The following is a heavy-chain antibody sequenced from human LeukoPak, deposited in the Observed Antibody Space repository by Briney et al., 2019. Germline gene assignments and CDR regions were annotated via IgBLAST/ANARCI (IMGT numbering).Heavy chain of an antibody. CDR2: IYTSGST. CDR1: GDSISTSSYY. D-gene: IGHD3-10*01. V-gene: IGHV4-61*02. CDR3: ARELPLYYYGSGSYYNYYYYYMDV. Sequence: SETLSLTCSVSGDSISTSSYYWSWIRQPAGKGLEWIGRIYTSGSTNYNPSLKSRVTMSVDTSKNHFSLKLSSVTAADTAVYYCARELPLYYYGSGSYYNYYYYYMDVWGKGTTVTISS. J-gene: IGHJ6*03.